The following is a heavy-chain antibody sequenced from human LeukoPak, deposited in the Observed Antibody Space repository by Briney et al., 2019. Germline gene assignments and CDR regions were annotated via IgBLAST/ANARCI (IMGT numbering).Heavy chain of an antibody. CDR1: GGTFSSYA. CDR2: IIPIFGTA. Sequence: ASVKVSCKASGGTFSSYAISWVRQAPGQGLEWMGGIIPIFGTANYAQKFQGRVTITADKSTSTAYMELSSLRSEDTAVYYCARDRLLEDRDYHYYYYMDVWGMGTTVTVSS. D-gene: IGHD1-1*01. CDR3: ARDRLLEDRDYHYYYYMDV. J-gene: IGHJ6*03. V-gene: IGHV1-69*06.